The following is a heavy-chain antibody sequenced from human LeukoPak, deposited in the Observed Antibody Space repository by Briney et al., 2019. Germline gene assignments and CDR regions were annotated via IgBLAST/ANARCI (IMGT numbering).Heavy chain of an antibody. Sequence: SETLSLTCTVSGGSISNGTSYWTWIRQPAGKSLEWLGRIYSSGSTNYNPSLKSRVTISADTSKNQFSLKLSSVTAADTAVYYCARVREYSSSSPPWYYYYMDVWGKGTTVTVSS. V-gene: IGHV4-61*10. J-gene: IGHJ6*03. CDR2: IYSSGST. CDR3: ARVREYSSSSPPWYYYYMDV. CDR1: GGSISNGTSY. D-gene: IGHD6-6*01.